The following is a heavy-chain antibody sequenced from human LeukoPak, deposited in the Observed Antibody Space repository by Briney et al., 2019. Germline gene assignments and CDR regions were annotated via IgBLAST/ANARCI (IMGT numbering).Heavy chain of an antibody. Sequence: SQTLSLTCAISGDSVSSKSVSWSWIRQSPSGGLEFLGRTRYRSTWMTFYSLSVQSRMTINADTSRNHVSLRLNSVTPEDTALYYCVRDFNWGFDYWGQGTRVTVSS. CDR2: TRYRSTWMT. CDR3: VRDFNWGFDY. J-gene: IGHJ4*02. CDR1: GDSVSSKSVS. D-gene: IGHD7-27*01. V-gene: IGHV6-1*01.